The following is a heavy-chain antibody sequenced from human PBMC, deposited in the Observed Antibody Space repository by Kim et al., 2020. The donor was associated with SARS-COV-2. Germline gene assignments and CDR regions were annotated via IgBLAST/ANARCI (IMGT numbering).Heavy chain of an antibody. V-gene: IGHV4-59*01. D-gene: IGHD3-10*01. CDR3: ARTSGSGSRYFDY. J-gene: IGHJ4*02. Sequence: YDASLKRRVTISVDTSKNQCSLELSSVTAADTALYYCARTSGSGSRYFDYWGQGALVTVSS.